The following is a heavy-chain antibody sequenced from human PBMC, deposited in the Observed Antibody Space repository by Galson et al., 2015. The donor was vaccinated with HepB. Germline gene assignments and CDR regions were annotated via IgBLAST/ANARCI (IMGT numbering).Heavy chain of an antibody. J-gene: IGHJ6*02. V-gene: IGHV3-7*01. CDR3: ARDRYMYSSGWSWGPPTKSSYSYGLNV. D-gene: IGHD6-19*01. CDR2: IKQDGSEK. Sequence: SLRLSCLASGFTFSSYWMSLVRQAPGKGLEWVANIKQDGSEKYYVGSVKGRFTISRDNAKNSLYLQMNSLRAEDTAVYYCARDRYMYSSGWSWGPPTKSSYSYGLNVWAKGPRSPSP. CDR1: GFTFSSYW.